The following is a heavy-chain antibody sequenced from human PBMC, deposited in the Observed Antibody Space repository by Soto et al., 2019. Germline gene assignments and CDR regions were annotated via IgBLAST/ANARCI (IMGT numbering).Heavy chain of an antibody. Sequence: WWSLRLSCSASVFSFSTSTMNWFRQAPGKGLEWVSYISSGSTTIYYADSVKGRFTISRDNGKNSLYLQMNSLRDEDTAVYYCARVRRNDASDYYGMDVWGQGTTVTVSS. CDR2: ISSGSTTI. CDR3: ARVRRNDASDYYGMDV. D-gene: IGHD1-1*01. V-gene: IGHV3-48*02. CDR1: VFSFSTST. J-gene: IGHJ6*02.